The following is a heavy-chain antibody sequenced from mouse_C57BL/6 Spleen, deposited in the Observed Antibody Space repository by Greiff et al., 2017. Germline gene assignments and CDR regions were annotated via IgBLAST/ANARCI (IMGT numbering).Heavy chain of an antibody. D-gene: IGHD3-3*01. CDR3: ARTREGTPFSD. J-gene: IGHJ3*01. V-gene: IGHV1-69*01. Sequence: QVQLQQPGAELVLPGASVKLSCQASCSTFTSSWLPWVKQRPGQGLEWLGEIDPSDSYTNYHQTVPGKSTLTVDKSSSTAYMQRSSLTSEDSAVYYCARTREGTPFSDWGQGTLGTVSA. CDR1: CSTFTSSW. CDR2: IDPSDSYT.